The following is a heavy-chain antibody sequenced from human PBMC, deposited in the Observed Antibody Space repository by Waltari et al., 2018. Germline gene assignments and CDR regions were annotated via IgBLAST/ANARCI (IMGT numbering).Heavy chain of an antibody. V-gene: IGHV4-39*01. D-gene: IGHD6-19*01. Sequence: QLQLQESGPGLVKPSETLSLTCTVSGGSISSSSYYWGWIRQPPGKGLEWIGSIYYRGSTYDNPSRKSRVTISVDTSKNQFSLKLSSVTAADTAVYYCARGVTGRKYYFDYWGQGTLVTVSS. J-gene: IGHJ4*02. CDR1: GGSISSSSYY. CDR2: IYYRGST. CDR3: ARGVTGRKYYFDY.